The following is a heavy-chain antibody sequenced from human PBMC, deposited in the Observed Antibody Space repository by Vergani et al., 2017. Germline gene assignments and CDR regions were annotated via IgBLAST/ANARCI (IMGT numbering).Heavy chain of an antibody. CDR2: SYSGGST. V-gene: IGHV3-66*01. CDR1: GFTVSSNY. CDR3: ATEGVADGPGYYYYGMDV. D-gene: IGHD3-3*01. Sequence: EVQLVESGGGLVQPGGSLRLSCAASGFTVSSNYMSWVRQAPGKGLEWVSVSYSGGSTYYADSVKGRFTISRDNSKNTLYLQMNSLRAEDTAVYYCATEGVADGPGYYYYGMDVWGQGTTVTVSS. J-gene: IGHJ6*02.